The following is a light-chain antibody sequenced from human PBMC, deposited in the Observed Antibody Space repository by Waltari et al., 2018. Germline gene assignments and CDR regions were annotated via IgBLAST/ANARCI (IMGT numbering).Light chain of an antibody. Sequence: QSALTQPASVSGSPGQSITISCTGTSSDVGTYGYVSWYQQDPGKAPKLVIYDVNNRPSGISNRFSGPKSGDTASLTISGLQTEDEGYYYCSSYTSTTTYVVFGGGTKLTVL. CDR2: DVN. CDR1: SSDVGTYGY. J-gene: IGLJ2*01. V-gene: IGLV2-14*01. CDR3: SSYTSTTTYVV.